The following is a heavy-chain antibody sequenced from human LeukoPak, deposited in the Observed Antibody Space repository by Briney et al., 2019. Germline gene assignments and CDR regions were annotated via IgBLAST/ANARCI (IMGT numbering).Heavy chain of an antibody. J-gene: IGHJ4*02. CDR2: IYHSGST. CDR1: GYSISSGYY. Sequence: TSETLSLTCTVSGYSISSGYYWGWIRQPPGKGLEWIGSIYHSGSTYYNPSLKSRVTISVDTSKNQFSLKLSSVTAADTAVYYCARDSEKYCSGGSCFQIGYWGQGTLVTVSS. V-gene: IGHV4-38-2*02. CDR3: ARDSEKYCSGGSCFQIGY. D-gene: IGHD2-15*01.